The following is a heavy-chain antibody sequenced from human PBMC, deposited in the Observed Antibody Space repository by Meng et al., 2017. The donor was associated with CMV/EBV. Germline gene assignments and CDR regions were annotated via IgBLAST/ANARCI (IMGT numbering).Heavy chain of an antibody. Sequence: GGSLRLSCAASGFTFRNYAMHWVRQAPGKGLQYVSAISSNGSNTYYADSVKGRFTISRDNSKNTLYLQMGSLRAEDMAVYYCARVRSGDGVHFDYWGQGTLVTVSS. CDR3: ARVRSGDGVHFDY. J-gene: IGHJ4*02. V-gene: IGHV3-64*02. CDR2: ISSNGSNT. CDR1: GFTFRNYA. D-gene: IGHD3-3*01.